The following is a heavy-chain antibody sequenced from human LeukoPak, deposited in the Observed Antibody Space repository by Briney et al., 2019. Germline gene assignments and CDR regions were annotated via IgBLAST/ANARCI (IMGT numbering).Heavy chain of an antibody. CDR3: ARDTGTGTAPRAFDI. CDR1: GGSISSGGYY. D-gene: IGHD1-1*01. CDR2: FYYSGST. V-gene: IGHV4-31*03. Sequence: PSQTLSLTCTVSGGSISSGGYYWSWIRQHPGKGLEWIGYFYYSGSTYYNPSLKSRVTISVDTSKNQFSLKLSSVTAADTAVYYCARDTGTGTAPRAFDIWGQGTMVTVSS. J-gene: IGHJ3*02.